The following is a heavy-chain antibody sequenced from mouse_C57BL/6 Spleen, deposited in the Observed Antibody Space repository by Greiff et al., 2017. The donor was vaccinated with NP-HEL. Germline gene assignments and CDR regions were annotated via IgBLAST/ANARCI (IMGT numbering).Heavy chain of an antibody. CDR2: ISDGGSYT. CDR3: ARDNGSSYDWYFDV. D-gene: IGHD1-1*01. V-gene: IGHV5-4*01. J-gene: IGHJ1*03. Sequence: EVMLVESGGGLVKPGGSLKLSCAASGFTFSSYAMSWVRQTPEKRLEWVATISDGGSYTYYPDNVKGRFTISRDNAKNNLYLQMSNLKSEDTAMYYCARDNGSSYDWYFDVWGTGTTVTVSS. CDR1: GFTFSSYA.